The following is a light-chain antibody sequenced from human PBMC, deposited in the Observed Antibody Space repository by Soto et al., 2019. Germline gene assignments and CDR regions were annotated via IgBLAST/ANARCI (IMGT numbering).Light chain of an antibody. Sequence: QSVLTQLPSASGTPGQRVTISCSGSSSNIGSNTVNWYQQLPGTAPKLLIYSNNQRPSGVPDRFSGSKSGTSASLAISGLQSEDEADYYCAAWDDSLRFGGGTKLTVL. CDR1: SSNIGSNT. CDR3: AAWDDSLR. J-gene: IGLJ3*02. CDR2: SNN. V-gene: IGLV1-44*01.